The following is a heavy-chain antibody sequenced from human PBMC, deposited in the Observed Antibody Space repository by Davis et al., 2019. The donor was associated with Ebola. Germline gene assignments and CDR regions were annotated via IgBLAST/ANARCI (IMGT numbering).Heavy chain of an antibody. D-gene: IGHD1-14*01. Sequence: PGGSLRLSCAASGFAVSTSYVSWVRQAPGKGLEWVSVIFAGGGTFFADSVKGRFTVSRDDSKNTVYLQMNSLRPEDSAMYYCARVGPPEALDIWGQGTMVTVSS. J-gene: IGHJ3*02. CDR1: GFAVSTSY. CDR3: ARVGPPEALDI. V-gene: IGHV3-53*05. CDR2: IFAGGGT.